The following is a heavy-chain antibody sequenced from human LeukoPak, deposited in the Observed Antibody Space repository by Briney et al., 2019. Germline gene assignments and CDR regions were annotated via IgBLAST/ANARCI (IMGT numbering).Heavy chain of an antibody. CDR1: GFTFSSYG. Sequence: PGGSLRLSCAASGFTFSSYGMHWVRQAPGKGLEWVAVIWYDGTNTYYADSVKGRFTISRDNSKNTLSLQMNSLRAEDTAVYYCARHSGGDSYGYYFDYWGQGTLVTVSS. CDR2: IWYDGTNT. CDR3: ARHSGGDSYGYYFDY. J-gene: IGHJ4*02. V-gene: IGHV3-33*01. D-gene: IGHD2-21*01.